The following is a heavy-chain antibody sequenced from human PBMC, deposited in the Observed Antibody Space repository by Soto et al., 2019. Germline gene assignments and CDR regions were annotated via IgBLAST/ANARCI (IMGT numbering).Heavy chain of an antibody. Sequence: SETLSLTCTASGGSVSSGDYYWSWIRQPPGKGLEWIGYIYYSGNTNYNPSLKSRVIISVDTSKNLFSLKLTSVTAADTAVYYCARIPVDTSMIYWLDPWGQGTLVTVSS. D-gene: IGHD5-18*01. CDR3: ARIPVDTSMIYWLDP. CDR2: IYYSGNT. J-gene: IGHJ5*02. CDR1: GGSVSSGDYY. V-gene: IGHV4-61*08.